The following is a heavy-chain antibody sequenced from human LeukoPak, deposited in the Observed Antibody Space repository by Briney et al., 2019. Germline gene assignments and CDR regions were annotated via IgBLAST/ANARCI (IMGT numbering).Heavy chain of an antibody. CDR3: CSSTSSYYFDY. V-gene: IGHV4-31*03. CDR2: IYYSGST. CDR1: GGSISSGGYY. D-gene: IGHD2-2*01. Sequence: SQTLSLTCTVSGGSISSGGYYWSWIRQHPGKGLEWIGYIYYSGSTYYNPSLKSRVTISVDTSKNQFSLKLSSVTAADTAVYCCCSSTSSYYFDYWGQGTLVTVSS. J-gene: IGHJ4*02.